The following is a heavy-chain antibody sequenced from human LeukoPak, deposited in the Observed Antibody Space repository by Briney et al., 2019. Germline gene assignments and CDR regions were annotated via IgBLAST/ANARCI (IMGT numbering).Heavy chain of an antibody. Sequence: KESGPTLVKPTQTLTLTCTFSGFSRSTSGVGVGWVRQPLGKALQWLALIYWNDDKRYSASLQSRLTITKGTSKNQVVLTMTNMVPVDTATYFSAHSYCGGDCYSATNIFHYWGQGTLVTVPS. V-gene: IGHV2-5*01. J-gene: IGHJ4*02. D-gene: IGHD2-21*01. CDR1: GFSRSTSGVG. CDR3: AHSYCGGDCYSATNIFHY. CDR2: IYWNDDK.